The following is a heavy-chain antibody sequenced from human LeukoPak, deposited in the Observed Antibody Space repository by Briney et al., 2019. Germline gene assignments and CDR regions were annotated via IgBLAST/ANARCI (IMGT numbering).Heavy chain of an antibody. CDR2: ISSSGSTI. D-gene: IGHD2-15*01. V-gene: IGHV3-48*04. CDR3: ARDRAGSSDY. J-gene: IGHJ4*02. CDR1: GFTFSSYA. Sequence: AGGSLRLSCAASGFTFSSYAMSWVRQAPGKGLEWVSYISSSGSTIYYADSVKGRFTISRDNAKNSLYLQMNSLRAEDTAVYYCARDRAGSSDYWGQGTLVTVSS.